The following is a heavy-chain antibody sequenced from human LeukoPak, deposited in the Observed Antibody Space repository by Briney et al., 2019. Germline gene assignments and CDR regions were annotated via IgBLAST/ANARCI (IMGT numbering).Heavy chain of an antibody. V-gene: IGHV4-59*08. D-gene: IGHD2-2*01. CDR2: IYYSGST. CDR3: ARSEPYCSSTSCYLNYYYYYGMDV. CDR1: GGSISSYY. Sequence: PSETLSLTCTVSGGSISSYYWSWIRQPPGKGLEWIGYIYYSGSTNYNPSLKSRVTISVDTSKNQFSLKLSSVTAADTAVYYCARSEPYCSSTSCYLNYYYYYGMDVWGQGTTVTASS. J-gene: IGHJ6*02.